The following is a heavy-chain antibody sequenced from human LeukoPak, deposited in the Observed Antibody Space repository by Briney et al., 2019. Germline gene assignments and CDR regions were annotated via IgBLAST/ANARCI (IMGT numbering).Heavy chain of an antibody. CDR2: ISSSSSYI. Sequence: GGSLRLSCAASGFTFSSYSMNWVRQAPGKGLEWVSSISSSSSYIYYADSVKGRFTIYRDNAKNSLYLQMNSLRAEDTAVYYCARDRLYYYDSSGYLGTFDYWGQGTLVTVSS. CDR3: ARDRLYYYDSSGYLGTFDY. D-gene: IGHD3-22*01. CDR1: GFTFSSYS. J-gene: IGHJ4*02. V-gene: IGHV3-21*01.